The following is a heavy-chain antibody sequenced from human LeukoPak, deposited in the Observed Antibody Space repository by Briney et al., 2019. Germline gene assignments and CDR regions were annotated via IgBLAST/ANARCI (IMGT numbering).Heavy chain of an antibody. CDR1: GFTFSYYG. CDR3: AKGGSYLSAFDI. J-gene: IGHJ3*02. CDR2: ISGSGDAT. V-gene: IGHV3-23*01. D-gene: IGHD1-26*01. Sequence: GGSLRLSCAASGFTFSYYGMSWVRQAPGKGLEWVSSISGSGDATYYADSVKGRFTISRDSSKNTLYLQMNSLRAEDTAVYYCAKGGSYLSAFDIWGQGTMVTVSS.